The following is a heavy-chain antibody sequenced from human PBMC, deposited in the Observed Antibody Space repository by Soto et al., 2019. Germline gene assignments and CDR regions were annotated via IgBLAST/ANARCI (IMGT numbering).Heavy chain of an antibody. CDR1: GGSFSGYY. Sequence: SEALSVTSAVDGGSFSGYYWTWIRQTPGKGLEWIGEISHSGTTNYQPSLTRRVTISADPSKKQFSLNLTSVTAADSGVYYCARGECSSVYCFTRWAIDFWGQGTVVTLS. D-gene: IGHD2-2*01. J-gene: IGHJ3*01. CDR2: ISHSGTT. CDR3: ARGECSSVYCFTRWAIDF. V-gene: IGHV4-34*01.